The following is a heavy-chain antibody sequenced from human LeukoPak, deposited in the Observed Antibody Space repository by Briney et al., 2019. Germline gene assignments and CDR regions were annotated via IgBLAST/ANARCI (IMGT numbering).Heavy chain of an antibody. D-gene: IGHD3-10*01. V-gene: IGHV1-8*01. CDR3: ARDARVRHYYGSGIKY. Sequence: ASMKVSCKASGYTFTSYDINWVRQATGQGLEWMGWMNPNSGNTGYAQKFQGRVTMTRNTSISTAYMELSSLRSEDTAVYYCARDARVRHYYGSGIKYWGQGTLVTVSS. CDR1: GYTFTSYD. J-gene: IGHJ4*02. CDR2: MNPNSGNT.